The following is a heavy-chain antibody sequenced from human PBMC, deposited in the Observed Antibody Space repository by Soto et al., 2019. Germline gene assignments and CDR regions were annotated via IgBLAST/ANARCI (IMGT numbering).Heavy chain of an antibody. CDR2: ISYDGSNR. D-gene: IGHD6-19*01. V-gene: IGHV3-30-3*01. J-gene: IGHJ4*02. CDR1: GFTFSSYA. Sequence: QVQLVESGGGVVQPGRSLRLSCAASGFTFSSYAMHWVRQAPGKGLEWVAIISYDGSNRYYADSVKGRFTISRDNSKNTLYLQMTSLRAEDTAVYFCARDGGSGWYLKYWGQGTLVTVSS. CDR3: ARDGGSGWYLKY.